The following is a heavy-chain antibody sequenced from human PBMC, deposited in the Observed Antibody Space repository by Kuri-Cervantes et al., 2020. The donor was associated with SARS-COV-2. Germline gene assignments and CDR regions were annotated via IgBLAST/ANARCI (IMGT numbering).Heavy chain of an antibody. CDR3: ARVAGEEPIDYFYMDV. CDR2: SRGSGSYM. Sequence: GGSLKIPCAASGFTFGSYSMNWVRQAPGKAPEWVSSSRGSGSYMYYEDSEKGRFTVPRDSAKNSLYLQMNSQRGEETAVYYCARVAGEEPIDYFYMDVWGKGTTVTVSS. D-gene: IGHD1-14*01. V-gene: IGHV3-21*01. J-gene: IGHJ6*03. CDR1: GFTFGSYS.